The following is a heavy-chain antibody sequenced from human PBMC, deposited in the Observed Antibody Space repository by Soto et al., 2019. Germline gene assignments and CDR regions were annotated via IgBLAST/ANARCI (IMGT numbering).Heavy chain of an antibody. V-gene: IGHV4-30-2*01. Sequence: SETLSLTCGVSGGSISSGGYSWTWIRQPPGKGLEWIGYIYHGGSTYYSPSLKSRVTISLDRSKNQFSLELRSVTAADTAVYYCARGGAGSGYYLFDYWGQGTLVTSPQ. CDR2: IYHGGST. CDR1: GGSISSGGYS. J-gene: IGHJ4*02. D-gene: IGHD3-22*01. CDR3: ARGGAGSGYYLFDY.